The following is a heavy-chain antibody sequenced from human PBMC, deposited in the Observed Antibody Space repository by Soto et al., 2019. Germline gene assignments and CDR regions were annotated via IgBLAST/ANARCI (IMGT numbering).Heavy chain of an antibody. Sequence: SETLSLTCAVYGGSFSGYYWSWIRQPPGKGLEWIGEINHSGSTNYNPSLRSRVTISVDTSKNQFSLKLSSVTAADTAVYYCARGRGYCSGGSCHTNDYWGQGTLVTVSS. CDR3: ARGRGYCSGGSCHTNDY. CDR2: INHSGST. D-gene: IGHD2-15*01. J-gene: IGHJ4*02. CDR1: GGSFSGYY. V-gene: IGHV4-34*01.